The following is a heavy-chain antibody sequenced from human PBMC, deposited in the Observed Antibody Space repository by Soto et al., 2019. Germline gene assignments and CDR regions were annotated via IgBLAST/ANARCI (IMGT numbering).Heavy chain of an antibody. CDR1: GGSISSYY. D-gene: IGHD6-6*01. Sequence: SETLSLTCTVSGGSISSYYWSWIRQPPGKGLEWIGYIYYSGSTNYNPSLKSRVIISVDTSKNQFSLKLSSVTAADTAVYYCARENLAAPLMGGMDVWGQGTTVTVSS. CDR2: IYYSGST. J-gene: IGHJ6*02. CDR3: ARENLAAPLMGGMDV. V-gene: IGHV4-59*01.